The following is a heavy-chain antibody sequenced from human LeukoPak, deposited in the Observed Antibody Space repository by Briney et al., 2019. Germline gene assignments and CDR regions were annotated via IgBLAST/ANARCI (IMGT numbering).Heavy chain of an antibody. CDR2: IIPIFGTA. CDR3: ARARVATISAYFDY. V-gene: IGHV1-69*13. Sequence: SVRVSCKASGGTFSSYAISWVRQAPGQGLEWMGGIIPIFGTANYAQKFQGRVTIAADESTSTAYMELSSLRSEDTAVYYCARARVATISAYFDYWGQGTLVTVSS. CDR1: GGTFSSYA. D-gene: IGHD5-12*01. J-gene: IGHJ4*02.